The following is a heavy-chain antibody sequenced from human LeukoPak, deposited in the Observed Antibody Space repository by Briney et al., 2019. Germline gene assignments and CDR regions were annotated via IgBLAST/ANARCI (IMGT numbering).Heavy chain of an antibody. CDR2: IIPIFGTA. D-gene: IGHD3/OR15-3a*01. CDR3: ARSRGDGLLGIDY. V-gene: IGHV1-69*01. Sequence: SVKVSCKASGGTFGSYAISWVRQAPGQGLEWMGGIIPIFGTANYAQKFQGRVTITADESTSTAYMELSSLRSEGTAVYYCARSRGDGLLGIDYWGQGTLVTVSS. J-gene: IGHJ4*02. CDR1: GGTFGSYA.